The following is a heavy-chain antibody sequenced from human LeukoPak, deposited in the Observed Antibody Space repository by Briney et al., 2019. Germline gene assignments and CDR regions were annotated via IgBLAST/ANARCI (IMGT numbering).Heavy chain of an antibody. CDR3: NSGSYSDY. J-gene: IGHJ4*02. Sequence: GGSLRLSCAASGFTFSSYSMNWVRQAPGKGLEWVSYISSSSSTIYYADSVKGRFTISRDNAKNSLYLQMNSLRAEDTAVYYCNSGSYSDYWGQGTLVTVSS. CDR2: ISSSSSTI. V-gene: IGHV3-48*04. CDR1: GFTFSSYS. D-gene: IGHD1-26*01.